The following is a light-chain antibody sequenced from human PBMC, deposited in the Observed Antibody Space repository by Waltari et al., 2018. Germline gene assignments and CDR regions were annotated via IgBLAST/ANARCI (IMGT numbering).Light chain of an antibody. J-gene: IGKJ1*01. CDR3: LQDYYYPWT. V-gene: IGKV1-6*01. CDR2: AAS. Sequence: AVQMTQSPSSLSASVGHRVTITCPASPASRNDLNWYQQKPGQAPELLIYAASGLQYGVPSRFSGSGSGTDFTLTISSLQPEDVATYYCLQDYYYPWTFGQGTKVEIK. CDR1: PASRND.